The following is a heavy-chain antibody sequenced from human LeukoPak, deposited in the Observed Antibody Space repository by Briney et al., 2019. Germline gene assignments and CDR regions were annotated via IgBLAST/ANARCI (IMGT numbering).Heavy chain of an antibody. V-gene: IGHV3-23*01. CDR1: GFTFSSYV. CDR3: ATAGIAAAGWDY. Sequence: GGSLRLSCAASGFTFSSYVMSWVRQAPGKGLEWVSALSGSGATTYYGDSVKGRFTISRDNSKNTLYLQMNSLRAEDTAVYYCATAGIAAAGWDYWGQGTLVTVSS. J-gene: IGHJ4*02. D-gene: IGHD6-13*01. CDR2: LSGSGATT.